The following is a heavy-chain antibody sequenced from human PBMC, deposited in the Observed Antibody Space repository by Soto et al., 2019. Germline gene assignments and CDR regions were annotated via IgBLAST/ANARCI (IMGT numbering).Heavy chain of an antibody. V-gene: IGHV1-18*01. CDR3: ARRRYGDY. Sequence: QVHLVQSGAEVKKPGASVKVSCKGSGYGFTTYGITWVRQAPGQGLEWMAWISAHNGNTNYAQKLQGRVTVTRDTSTSTPYMELRSLRPDDTAVYYCARRRYGDYWGQGALVTVSS. CDR2: ISAHNGNT. CDR1: GYGFTTYG. D-gene: IGHD1-1*01. J-gene: IGHJ4*02.